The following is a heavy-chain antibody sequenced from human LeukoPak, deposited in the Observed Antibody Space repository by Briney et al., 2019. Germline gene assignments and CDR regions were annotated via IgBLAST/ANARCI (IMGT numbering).Heavy chain of an antibody. V-gene: IGHV5-51*01. CDR3: ARPGQLGEYTPYYFDY. CDR1: GYSFTSYW. Sequence: GESLKISCKGSGYSFTSYWIGWVRQMSGKGLEWMGIIYPGDSDTRYSPSFQGQVTISADKSISTAYLQWSSLKASDTAMYYCARPGQLGEYTPYYFDYWGQGVLVTVSP. CDR2: IYPGDSDT. D-gene: IGHD3-16*01. J-gene: IGHJ4*02.